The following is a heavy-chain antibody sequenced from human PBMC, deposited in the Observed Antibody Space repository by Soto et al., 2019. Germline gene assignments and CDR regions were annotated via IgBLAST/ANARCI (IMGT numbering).Heavy chain of an antibody. V-gene: IGHV4-59*01. CDR2: IYYRGST. Sequence: SETLSRTCTVSGCSISSYYWSWIRQPPGKGLDWIGCIYYRGSTNSNPSLKGPVTISVDPSMEHCSLQRSAVTPADTAVYYCARVPMTEKYQLPIYYFHYWGQGNLVTDS. D-gene: IGHD2-2*01. CDR1: GCSISSYY. CDR3: ARVPMTEKYQLPIYYFHY. J-gene: IGHJ4*02.